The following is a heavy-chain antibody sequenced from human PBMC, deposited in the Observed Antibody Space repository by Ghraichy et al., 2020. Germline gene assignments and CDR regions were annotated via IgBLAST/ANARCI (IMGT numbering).Heavy chain of an antibody. CDR3: ATELWSDFWSALTGDY. D-gene: IGHD3-3*01. Sequence: GALRLSCAASGFTFSSYWMSWVRQAPGKGLEWVANIKQVGSEKHYVDSVKGRFTISRDNAKNSLYLQMNSLRAEDTAVYYCATELWSDFWSALTGDYWGQGTLVTVSS. J-gene: IGHJ4*02. CDR1: GFTFSSYW. V-gene: IGHV3-7*01. CDR2: IKQVGSEK.